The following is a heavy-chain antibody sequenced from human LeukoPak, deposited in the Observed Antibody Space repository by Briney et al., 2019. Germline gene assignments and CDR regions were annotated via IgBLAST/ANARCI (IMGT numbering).Heavy chain of an antibody. J-gene: IGHJ4*02. Sequence: GGSLRLSCAASGFTFSNYGMHWVRQAPGKGLDWVAFIRPDGSNKYYADSVKGRFTISRDNAKRSLYLQMNSLRAEDTALYYCARALRRYSYGYPSPDYWGQGTLVTVSS. V-gene: IGHV3-30*02. CDR1: GFTFSNYG. D-gene: IGHD5-18*01. CDR3: ARALRRYSYGYPSPDY. CDR2: IRPDGSNK.